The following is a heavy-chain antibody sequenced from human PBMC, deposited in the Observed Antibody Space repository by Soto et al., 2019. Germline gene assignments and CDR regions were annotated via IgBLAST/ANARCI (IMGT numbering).Heavy chain of an antibody. CDR2: VNDRGST. Sequence: SETLSLTCAVYGGSFSGYYWSWIRQPPGKGLEWIGEVNDRGSTNYNPSPKSRLTMPIDTSKREFSLKLSSVTAADTAVYYCARLRSDPWGQGTLVTVSS. CDR3: ARLRSDP. J-gene: IGHJ5*02. CDR1: GGSFSGYY. V-gene: IGHV4-34*01.